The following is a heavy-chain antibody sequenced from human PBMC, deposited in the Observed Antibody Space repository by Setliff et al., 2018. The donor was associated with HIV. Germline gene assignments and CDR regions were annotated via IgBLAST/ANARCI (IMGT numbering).Heavy chain of an antibody. CDR2: IIPILGIG. D-gene: IGHD4-17*01. CDR3: ARSGEGYAFDI. CDR1: GDTFNNYA. Sequence: SVKVSCKASGDTFNNYAINWVRQAPGQGLEWMGGIIPILGIGNYAQKFQGRVTNTADESTSTAYLELNSLRSEDTAMYYCARSGEGYAFDIWGQGTMVTGSS. J-gene: IGHJ3*02. V-gene: IGHV1-69*10.